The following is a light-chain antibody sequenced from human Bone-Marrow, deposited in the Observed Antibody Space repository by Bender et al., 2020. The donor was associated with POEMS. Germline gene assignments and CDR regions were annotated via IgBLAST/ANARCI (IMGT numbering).Light chain of an antibody. CDR1: SSDVGNYDY. V-gene: IGLV2-8*01. J-gene: IGLJ2*01. Sequence: QSALTQPPSASGSPGQSVTISCTGTSSDVGNYDYVSWYQQHPGKAPKPIIYDVNKRPSGVPDRFSGSKSGNTASLTVSGLLTEDEADYYCSSYADSNIVLFGGGTKVTVL. CDR2: DVN. CDR3: SSYADSNIVL.